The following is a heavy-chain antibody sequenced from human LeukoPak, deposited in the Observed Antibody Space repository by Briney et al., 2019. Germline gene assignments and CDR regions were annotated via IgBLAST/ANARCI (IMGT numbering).Heavy chain of an antibody. J-gene: IGHJ4*02. D-gene: IGHD3-10*01. CDR3: ARDQSTMVRGVITPYFDY. CDR1: GFTFSSYA. V-gene: IGHV3-30*04. CDR2: ISYDGSNK. Sequence: PGGSLRLSCAASGFTFSSYAMHWVRQAPGKGLEWVAVISYDGSNKYYADSVKGRFTISRDNSKNTLYLQMNSLRAEDTAVYYCARDQSTMVRGVITPYFDYWGQGTLVTVSS.